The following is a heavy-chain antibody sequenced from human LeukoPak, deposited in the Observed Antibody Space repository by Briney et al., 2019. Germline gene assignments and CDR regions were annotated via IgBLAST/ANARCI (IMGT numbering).Heavy chain of an antibody. CDR2: INHSGST. Sequence: SETLSLTCAVYGGSFSGYYWSWIRQPPGKGLEWIGEINHSGSTNYNPSLKSRVTISVDTSKNQFSLKLSSVTAADTAVYYCARRPYNYSYYYYMDVWGKGTTVTISS. V-gene: IGHV4-34*01. CDR3: ARRPYNYSYYYYMDV. CDR1: GGSFSGYY. J-gene: IGHJ6*03.